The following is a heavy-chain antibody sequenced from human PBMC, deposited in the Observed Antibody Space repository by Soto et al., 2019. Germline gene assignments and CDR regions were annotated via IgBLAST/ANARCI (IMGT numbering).Heavy chain of an antibody. Sequence: GASVKVSCKASGYTFTSYGISWVRQAPGQGLEWMGRIIPNIGIINYAQKFQGRVTMSADESTSTAYMELSSLRSEDTAVYYCARAGGIPYFDYWGQGTLVTVS. CDR3: ARAGGIPYFDY. V-gene: IGHV1-69*04. CDR2: IIPNIGII. J-gene: IGHJ4*02. CDR1: GYTFTSYG.